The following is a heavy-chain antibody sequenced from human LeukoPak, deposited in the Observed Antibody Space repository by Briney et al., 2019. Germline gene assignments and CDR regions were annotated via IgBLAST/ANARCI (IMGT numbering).Heavy chain of an antibody. Sequence: PGGSLRLSCAASGFTFSSYWMSWVRQAPGKGLEWVANIKQDGSEKYYVDSVKGRFTISRDNAKNSLYLQMNSLRAEDTAVYYCARERFLEWLLIGRGWFDPWGQGTLVTVSS. CDR3: ARERFLEWLLIGRGWFDP. D-gene: IGHD3-3*01. J-gene: IGHJ5*02. V-gene: IGHV3-7*01. CDR1: GFTFSSYW. CDR2: IKQDGSEK.